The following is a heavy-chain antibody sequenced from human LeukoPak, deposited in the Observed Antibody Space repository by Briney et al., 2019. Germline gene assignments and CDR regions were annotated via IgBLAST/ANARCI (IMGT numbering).Heavy chain of an antibody. CDR3: ARVGRYDYVWGSYRYYFDY. CDR2: INWNGGST. Sequence: PGGSLRLSCAACGFTFDDYGMSWVRHAPGKGLEWVSGINWNGGSTGYADSVKGRFTISRDNAKNSLYLQMNSLRAEDTALYYCARVGRYDYVWGSYRYYFDYWGQGTLVTVSS. D-gene: IGHD3-16*02. V-gene: IGHV3-20*04. J-gene: IGHJ4*02. CDR1: GFTFDDYG.